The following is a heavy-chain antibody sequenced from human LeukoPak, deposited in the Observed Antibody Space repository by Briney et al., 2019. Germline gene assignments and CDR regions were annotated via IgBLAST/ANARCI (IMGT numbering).Heavy chain of an antibody. CDR3: ARGRERFLEWSPFDY. V-gene: IGHV4-59*01. J-gene: IGHJ4*02. CDR1: GGSISSYY. D-gene: IGHD3-3*01. CDR2: IYYSGST. Sequence: PSETLSLTCTVSGGSISSYYWSWIRQPPGKGLEWIRYIYYSGSTNYNPSLKSRVTISVDTSKNQFSLKLSSVTAADTAVYYCARGRERFLEWSPFDYWGQGTLVTVSS.